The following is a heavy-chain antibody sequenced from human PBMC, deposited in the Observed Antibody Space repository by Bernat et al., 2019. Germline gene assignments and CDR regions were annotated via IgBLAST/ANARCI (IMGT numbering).Heavy chain of an antibody. Sequence: QVQLVESGGGVVQPGRSLRLSCAASGFTFSSYAMHWVRQAPGKGLEWVAVISYVGSNKYYADSVKGRFTISRDNSKNTLYLQMNSLRAEDTAVYYCARENINYDFWSGYSTYYFDYWGQGTLVTVSS. CDR3: ARENINYDFWSGYSTYYFDY. J-gene: IGHJ4*02. D-gene: IGHD3-3*01. V-gene: IGHV3-30-3*01. CDR1: GFTFSSYA. CDR2: ISYVGSNK.